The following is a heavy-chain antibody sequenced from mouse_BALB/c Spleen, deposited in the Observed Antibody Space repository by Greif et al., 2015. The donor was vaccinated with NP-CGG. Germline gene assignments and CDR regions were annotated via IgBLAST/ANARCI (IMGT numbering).Heavy chain of an antibody. CDR1: GFTFSSFG. D-gene: IGHD2-1*01. CDR3: ARGQGGNYDY. CDR2: ISSGSSTI. V-gene: IGHV5-17*02. Sequence: EVQGVESGGGLVQPGGSRKLSCAASGFTFSSFGMHWVRQAPEKGLEWVAYISSGSSTIYYADTVKGRFTISRDNPKNTLFLQMTSLRSEDTAMYYCARGQGGNYDYWGQGTTLTVSS. J-gene: IGHJ2*01.